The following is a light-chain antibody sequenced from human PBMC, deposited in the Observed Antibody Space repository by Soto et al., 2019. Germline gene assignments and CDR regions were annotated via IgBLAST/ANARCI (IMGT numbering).Light chain of an antibody. CDR3: NSYTSASTYV. CDR1: GSDIGSYNY. Sequence: QSALTQAASVSGSPGQSITISCTGTGSDIGSYNYVSWYQHHPGKVPKFIIYDVTNRPSGVSDRFSGSKSGNTASLTISGLQAEDEADYYCNSYTSASTYVFGTGTKVTV. J-gene: IGLJ1*01. V-gene: IGLV2-14*03. CDR2: DVT.